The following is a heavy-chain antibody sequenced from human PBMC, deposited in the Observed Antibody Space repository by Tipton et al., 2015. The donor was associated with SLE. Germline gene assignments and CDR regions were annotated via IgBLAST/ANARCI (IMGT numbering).Heavy chain of an antibody. J-gene: IGHJ4*02. CDR2: IYYSGST. D-gene: IGHD6-13*01. Sequence: TLSLTCTVSGGSMSSYCWSWIRQPPGKGLEWIGYIYYSGSTYYNPSLKSRVTISVDTSKNQFSLKLSSVTAADTAVYYCARLYSSSWFFDYWGQGTLVTVSS. CDR3: ARLYSSSWFFDY. V-gene: IGHV4-59*08. CDR1: GGSMSSYC.